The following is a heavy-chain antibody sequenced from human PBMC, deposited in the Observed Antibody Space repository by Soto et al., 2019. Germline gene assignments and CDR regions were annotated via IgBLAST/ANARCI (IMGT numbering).Heavy chain of an antibody. Sequence: GGSLRLSCASSGFTFSSHDMHWVRQAPGKGLEWVAVIWYDASNTYYADSVKGRFTISRDNSKNTLYLQMNSLRAEDTAVYYCARDPLWGTAMVLWYFDLWGRGTLVTVSS. CDR2: IWYDASNT. J-gene: IGHJ2*01. CDR1: GFTFSSHD. CDR3: ARDPLWGTAMVLWYFDL. V-gene: IGHV3-30*19. D-gene: IGHD5-18*01.